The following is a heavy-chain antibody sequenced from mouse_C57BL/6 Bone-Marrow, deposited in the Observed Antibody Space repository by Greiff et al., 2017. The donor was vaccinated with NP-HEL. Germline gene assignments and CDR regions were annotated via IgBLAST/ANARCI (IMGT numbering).Heavy chain of an antibody. CDR2: IYPGNSDT. CDR1: GYTFTSYW. D-gene: IGHD1-1*01. CDR3: TSLLYYGSSPDY. V-gene: IGHV1-5*01. Sequence: EVQLQQSGTVLARPGASVKMSCKTSGYTFTSYWMHWVKQRPGQGLEWIGAIYPGNSDTSYNQKFKGKAKLTAVTSASTAYMELSSLTNEDSAVYYCTSLLYYGSSPDYWGQGTTLTVSS. J-gene: IGHJ2*01.